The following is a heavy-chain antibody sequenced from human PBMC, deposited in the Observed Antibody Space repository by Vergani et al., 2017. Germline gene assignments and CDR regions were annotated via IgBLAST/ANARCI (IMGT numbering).Heavy chain of an antibody. J-gene: IGHJ4*02. D-gene: IGHD3-3*01. CDR1: GYSFTSYW. V-gene: IGHV5-51*01. CDR3: ARSITICGVVTSFDY. CDR2: IYPGDSDT. Sequence: EVQLVQSGAEVKKPGESLKISCKGSGYSFTSYWIGWVRQMPGKGLEWMGIIYPGDSDTRYSPSFQGQVTISADKSISTAYLQWSSLKASDTAMYYCARSITICGVVTSFDYWGQGTLVTVSS.